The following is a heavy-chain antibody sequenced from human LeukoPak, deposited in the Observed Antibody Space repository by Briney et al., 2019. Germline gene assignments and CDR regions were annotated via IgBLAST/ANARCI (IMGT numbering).Heavy chain of an antibody. CDR1: GFTFSSYS. V-gene: IGHV3-21*01. CDR3: ASNVGCSSTSCQRIFDY. Sequence: GGSLRLSCAASGFTFSSYSMNWVRQAPGKGLEWVSSISSSSSYIYYADSVKGRFTISRDNAKNSLYLQMNSLRAEDTAVYYCASNVGCSSTSCQRIFDYWGQGTLVTVSS. D-gene: IGHD2-2*01. J-gene: IGHJ4*02. CDR2: ISSSSSYI.